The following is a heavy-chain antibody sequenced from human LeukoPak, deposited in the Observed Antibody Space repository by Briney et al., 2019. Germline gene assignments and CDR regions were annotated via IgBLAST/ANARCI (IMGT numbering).Heavy chain of an antibody. CDR1: GFTFSSYS. CDR3: ARGFDAFDI. J-gene: IGHJ3*02. V-gene: IGHV3-21*01. CDR2: ITRSGNYI. Sequence: PGGSLRLSCAGSGFTFSSYSMNWVRQAPGKGLEWVSSITRSGNYISYADSVKGRFTISRDNAKNSLYLQMNSLRAEDTAVYYCARGFDAFDIWGQGTMVTVSS. D-gene: IGHD3-10*01.